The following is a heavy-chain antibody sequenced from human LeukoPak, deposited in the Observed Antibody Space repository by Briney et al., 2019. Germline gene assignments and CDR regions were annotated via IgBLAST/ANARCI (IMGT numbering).Heavy chain of an antibody. J-gene: IGHJ4*02. CDR2: ISSDGSNK. Sequence: GGSLRLSCVASGFTFNTYGMAWVRQAPGKGLEWVAGISSDGSNKDYADSVKGRFTISRDNFKNTLYLQMNSLRSEDTAVYYCAKAAYCTSTSCHFSGYAQRPLDSWGQGTLVTVSS. V-gene: IGHV3-30*18. CDR1: GFTFNTYG. D-gene: IGHD2-2*01. CDR3: AKAAYCTSTSCHFSGYAQRPLDS.